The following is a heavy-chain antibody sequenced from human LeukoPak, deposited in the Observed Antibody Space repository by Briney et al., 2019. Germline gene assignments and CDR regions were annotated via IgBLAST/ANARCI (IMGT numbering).Heavy chain of an antibody. CDR2: IYYSGST. D-gene: IGHD3-9*01. J-gene: IGHJ4*02. Sequence: PSETLSLTCTVSGGSISSYYWSWIRQPPGKGLEWIGYIYYSGSTNYSPSLKSRVTISVDTSKNQFSLKLSSVTAADTAVYYCASINYDILTGYPGFFDYWGQGTLVTVSS. CDR3: ASINYDILTGYPGFFDY. V-gene: IGHV4-59*01. CDR1: GGSISSYY.